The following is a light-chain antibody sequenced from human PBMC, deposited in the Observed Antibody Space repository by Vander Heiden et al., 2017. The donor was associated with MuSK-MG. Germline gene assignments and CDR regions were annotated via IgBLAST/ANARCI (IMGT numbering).Light chain of an antibody. CDR1: QDISNY. Sequence: DIQMTQSPSSLAASVGDRVTITCQASQDISNYLNWYQQKPGKAPKFLIYDASNLETGVPSRFSGSGSGTDFTFTISSLQPEDIATYYCQQDDNLPLTFGGRTKVEIK. V-gene: IGKV1-33*01. CDR3: QQDDNLPLT. J-gene: IGKJ4*01. CDR2: DAS.